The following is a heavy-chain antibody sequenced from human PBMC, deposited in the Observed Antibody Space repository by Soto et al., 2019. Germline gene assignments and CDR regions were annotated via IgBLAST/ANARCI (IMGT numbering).Heavy chain of an antibody. Sequence: GGSMTLSCPASGFSFSNYAMSWFRQAPGKGLEWVSAISGSGGSTYYADSVKGRFTISRDNSKNTLYLQMNSLRAEDTAVYYCAKDLHLGELSPDYWGQGTLVTVSS. D-gene: IGHD3-16*02. J-gene: IGHJ4*02. CDR2: ISGSGGST. V-gene: IGHV3-23*01. CDR1: GFSFSNYA. CDR3: AKDLHLGELSPDY.